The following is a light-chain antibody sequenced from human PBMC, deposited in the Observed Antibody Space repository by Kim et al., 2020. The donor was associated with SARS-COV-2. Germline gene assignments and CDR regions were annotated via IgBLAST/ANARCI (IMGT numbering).Light chain of an antibody. CDR2: ETS. Sequence: QAVVTQESSLTVSPGGTVTLTCGSSTGPVTSGHYPYWIQQKPGQAPKTLIYETSNKNSWTPARCSGSLLGGKAALTLSGALPEDEAEYYCFLSYSDTRVFGGGTQLTVL. V-gene: IGLV7-46*01. CDR3: FLSYSDTRV. CDR1: TGPVTSGHY. J-gene: IGLJ3*02.